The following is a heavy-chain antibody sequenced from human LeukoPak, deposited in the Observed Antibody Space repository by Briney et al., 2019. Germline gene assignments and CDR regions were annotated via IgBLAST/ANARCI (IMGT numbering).Heavy chain of an antibody. CDR1: EFTFTNAW. D-gene: IGHD3-10*01. CDR3: TTDLGTYYHGSQRLIPIDY. J-gene: IGHJ4*02. V-gene: IGHV3-15*01. Sequence: GGSLRLSCVDSEFTFTNAWMSWVRQAPGKGLEWIGRIKSKTGGETTNYAEPVRGRFTISRDDSKSAVYLQMNSLKIEDTAVYYCTTDLGTYYHGSQRLIPIDYWGQGTLVTVSS. CDR2: IKSKTGGETT.